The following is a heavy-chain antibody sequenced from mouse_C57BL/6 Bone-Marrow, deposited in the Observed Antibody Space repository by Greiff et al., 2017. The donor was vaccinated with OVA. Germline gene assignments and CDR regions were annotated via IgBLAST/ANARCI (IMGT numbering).Heavy chain of an antibody. Sequence: VQLQQSGAELARPGASVKLSCKASGYTFTSSGISWVKQRTGQGLEWIGEIYPRSGNTYYNEKFKGKATLTADKSSSTAYMELRSLTSEDSAVYFCARQRLRQGFAYWGQGTLVTVSA. D-gene: IGHD2-4*01. CDR2: IYPRSGNT. CDR3: ARQRLRQGFAY. J-gene: IGHJ3*01. CDR1: GYTFTSSG. V-gene: IGHV1-81*01.